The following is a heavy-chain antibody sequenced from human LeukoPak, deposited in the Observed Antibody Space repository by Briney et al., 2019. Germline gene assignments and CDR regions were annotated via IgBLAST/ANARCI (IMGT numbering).Heavy chain of an antibody. D-gene: IGHD4-17*01. CDR2: IYYSGST. J-gene: IGHJ4*02. CDR3: ASAPYYGDYVGD. CDR1: GGSISSGGYY. Sequence: SQTLSLTCTVSGGSISSGGYYWSWIRQHPGKGLEWIGYIYYSGSTYYNTSLKSRVTISVDTSKNQFSLKLSTVTAADTAVYYCASAPYYGDYVGDWGQGTLVTVSS. V-gene: IGHV4-31*03.